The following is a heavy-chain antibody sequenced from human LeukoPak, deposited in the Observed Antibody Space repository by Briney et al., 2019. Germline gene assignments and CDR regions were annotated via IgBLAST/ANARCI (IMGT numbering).Heavy chain of an antibody. J-gene: IGHJ4*02. CDR3: ARLSRSIAAAGTSDY. D-gene: IGHD6-13*01. CDR2: IYYRGTT. Sequence: PETLSLTCTVSGGSISSSSYYCGWIRQPPGKGLEWIGNIYYRGTTYYNPSLKSRVTISVDTSKNQFSLKLNSVTAADTAVYYCARLSRSIAAAGTSDYWGQGTLVTVSS. V-gene: IGHV4-39*01. CDR1: GGSISSSSYY.